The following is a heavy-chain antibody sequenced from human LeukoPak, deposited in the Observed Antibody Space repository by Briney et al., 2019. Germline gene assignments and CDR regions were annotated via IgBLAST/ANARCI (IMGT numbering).Heavy chain of an antibody. J-gene: IGHJ5*02. CDR1: GFSLSTNRVA. D-gene: IGHD6-13*01. CDR3: AHAPARGSSWYVWFDP. V-gene: IGHV2-5*02. CDR2: IYWDDDK. Sequence: SGPTLVNPTQTLTLTCSSSGFSLSTNRVAVGWIRQPPGKALEWLALIYWDDDKRYSPSLKSRLTITKDTSKNQVVLTMTNMDPVDTATYYCAHAPARGSSWYVWFDPWGQGTLVTVSS.